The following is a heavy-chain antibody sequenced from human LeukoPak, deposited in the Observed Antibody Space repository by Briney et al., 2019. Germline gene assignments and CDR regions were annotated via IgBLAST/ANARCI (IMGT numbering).Heavy chain of an antibody. CDR2: IIPIFGTA. J-gene: IGHJ1*01. CDR1: GGTFSSYA. D-gene: IGHD3-22*01. Sequence: SVKVSCKASGGTFSSYAISWVRRAPGQGLEWMGGIIPIFGTANYAQKFQGRVTITTDESTSTAYMELSSLRSEDTAVYYCATSSGYYPTEGYFQHWGQGTLVTVSS. V-gene: IGHV1-69*05. CDR3: ATSSGYYPTEGYFQH.